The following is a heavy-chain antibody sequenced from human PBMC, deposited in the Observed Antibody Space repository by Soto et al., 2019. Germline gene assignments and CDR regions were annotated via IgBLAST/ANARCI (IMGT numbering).Heavy chain of an antibody. CDR2: IYWDDDK. Sequence: QITLKESGPTLVKPTQTLTLTCTFSGFSLITNRVGVGWIRQPPGKALEWLALIYWDDDKRYSPSLKNRLTSTKYISKNQVVLTMTNMDPVDTATYSCAHIPRRERGEVATTVFDYWGQGTLVTVSS. V-gene: IGHV2-5*02. CDR3: AHIPRRERGEVATTVFDY. D-gene: IGHD5-12*01. CDR1: GFSLITNRVG. J-gene: IGHJ4*02.